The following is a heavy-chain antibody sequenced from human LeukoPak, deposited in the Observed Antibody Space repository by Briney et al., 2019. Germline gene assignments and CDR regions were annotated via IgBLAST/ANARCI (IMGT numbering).Heavy chain of an antibody. CDR2: TWYDGSNK. V-gene: IGHV3-33*06. J-gene: IGHJ4*02. D-gene: IGHD3-10*01. CDR3: AKDRRYIGFGELDY. CDR1: GFTLSSYG. Sequence: GGSLRLSCAASGFTLSSYGMHWVRQAPGDRLEWVALTWYDGSNKYHAESVKGRFIISRDNSKNTMYLQMNSLGAEDTAVYYCAKDRRYIGFGELDYWGQGTLVTVSS.